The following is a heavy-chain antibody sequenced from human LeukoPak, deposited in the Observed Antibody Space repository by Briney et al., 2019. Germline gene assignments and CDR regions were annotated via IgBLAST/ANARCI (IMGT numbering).Heavy chain of an antibody. J-gene: IGHJ4*02. Sequence: GGSLRLSCAASGFTFSSYAMHWVRQAPGKWLEWLSYISISIITIYYAASVKGRFAISRDNAKNSQYLQKNSLRDEDTAVYYCARRVRWVTGETSGYYFDYWGQGTLVTVSS. CDR1: GFTFSSYA. V-gene: IGHV3-48*02. CDR2: ISISIITI. CDR3: ARRVRWVTGETSGYYFDY. D-gene: IGHD2-21*02.